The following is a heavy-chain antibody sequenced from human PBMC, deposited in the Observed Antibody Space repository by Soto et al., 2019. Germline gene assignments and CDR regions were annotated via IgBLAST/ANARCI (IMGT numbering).Heavy chain of an antibody. D-gene: IGHD2-2*01. Sequence: QMQLVESGGGVVQPGRSLRLSCAASGFTFRSYGIHWVRQAPGKGLEWVALIWFAVSKKYYVDSVKGRFAVSRDNSENTLYLQMNSLRVEDTAVYYCARDRLVPYGYGMDVWGQGTTVTVSS. J-gene: IGHJ6*02. CDR3: ARDRLVPYGYGMDV. CDR2: IWFAVSKK. CDR1: GFTFRSYG. V-gene: IGHV3-33*01.